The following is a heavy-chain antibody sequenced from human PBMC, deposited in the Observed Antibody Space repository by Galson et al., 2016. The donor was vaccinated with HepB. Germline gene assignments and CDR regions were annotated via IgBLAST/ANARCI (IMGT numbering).Heavy chain of an antibody. D-gene: IGHD1-26*01. J-gene: IGHJ4*02. V-gene: IGHV4-39*01. Sequence: ETLSLTCTVSGGSIVSRSYYWGWIRQPPGKGLDWIGNMFYSRSTYYNPSLKSRVTISVDTSRNQFSLQLTSVTAADTAVYYCARQSVGAFDYWGQGTLVTVSS. CDR3: ARQSVGAFDY. CDR2: MFYSRST. CDR1: GGSIVSRSYY.